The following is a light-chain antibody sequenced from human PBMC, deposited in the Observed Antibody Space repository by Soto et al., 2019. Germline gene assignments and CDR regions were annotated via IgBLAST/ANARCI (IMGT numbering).Light chain of an antibody. CDR2: AAS. V-gene: IGKV3-20*01. CDR1: RGISSSY. J-gene: IGKJ2*01. Sequence: EIVLTQSSGTLSLSPGESTTLSCRASRGISSSYLAWYQQKPGQAPRLLIYAASTRATGIPDRFRGSGSATDFTLTIIRLEPADAAVYYCQQYGASPPYTFGQGTKLEIK. CDR3: QQYGASPPYT.